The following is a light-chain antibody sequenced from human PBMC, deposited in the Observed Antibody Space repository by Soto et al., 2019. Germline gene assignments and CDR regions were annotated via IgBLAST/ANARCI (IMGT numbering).Light chain of an antibody. V-gene: IGKV3-15*01. CDR3: QQRSNWPPFT. CDR2: DAS. CDR1: QSVGRN. J-gene: IGKJ3*01. Sequence: EIVMTQSPASLSVSPGERAALSCRASQSVGRNLAWYQQKPGQAPRLLIYDASTRATGIPARFSGGGSGTEFTLSISSLQSEDFAVYYCQQRSNWPPFTFGPGTKVDIK.